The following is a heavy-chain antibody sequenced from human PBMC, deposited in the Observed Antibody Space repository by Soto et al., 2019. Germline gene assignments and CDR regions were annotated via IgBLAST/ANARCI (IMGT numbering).Heavy chain of an antibody. CDR1: GLSFSSYG. CDR3: ARGNGSDAHLLDY. Sequence: GGSLRLSCAASGLSFSSYGMYWVRQAPGKGLEWVTMIWYDGSNKYYVDSVKGRFTISRDNSKNTLYLQMNSLRAEDTAVYYCARGNGSDAHLLDYWGQGTLVTVSS. V-gene: IGHV3-33*01. J-gene: IGHJ4*02. D-gene: IGHD3-10*01. CDR2: IWYDGSNK.